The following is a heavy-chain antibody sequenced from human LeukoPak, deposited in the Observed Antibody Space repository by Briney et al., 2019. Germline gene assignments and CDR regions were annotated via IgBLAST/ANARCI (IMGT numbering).Heavy chain of an antibody. CDR3: ARETYGDYLIDY. CDR1: GYTFTSYY. CDR2: INPSGGST. J-gene: IGHJ4*02. D-gene: IGHD4-17*01. Sequence: VSVKVSCKASGYTFTSYYMHWVRQAPGQGLEWMGIINPSGGSTSYAQKFQGRVTMTRDTSTSTVYMELSSLRSEDTAVYYCARETYGDYLIDYWGQGTLVTVSS. V-gene: IGHV1-46*01.